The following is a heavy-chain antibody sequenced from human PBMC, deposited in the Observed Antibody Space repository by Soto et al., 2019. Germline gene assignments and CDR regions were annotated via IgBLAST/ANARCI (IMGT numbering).Heavy chain of an antibody. Sequence: PSETLSLTCTVSGGSISSYYWSWIRQPPGKGLEWIGYIYYSGSTNYNPSLKSRVTISVDTSKNQFSLKLSSVTAADTAVYYCARGTVAAAIDFDDWGQGTRVTVSS. V-gene: IGHV4-59*01. CDR1: GGSISSYY. CDR2: IYYSGST. J-gene: IGHJ4*02. CDR3: ARGTVAAAIDFDD. D-gene: IGHD6-13*01.